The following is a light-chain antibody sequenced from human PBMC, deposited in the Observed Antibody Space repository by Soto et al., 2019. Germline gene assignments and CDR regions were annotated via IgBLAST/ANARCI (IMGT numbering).Light chain of an antibody. J-gene: IGKJ5*01. CDR1: QTIGNY. CDR2: LPS. V-gene: IGKV1-39*01. CDR3: QRSCGPPIT. Sequence: DIQMTQSPASLSAFVGDRVTITCRASQTIGNYLNYYQQRPEKAPKLLFYLPSSLQSDVPSRFGGSGSGTDCSLSISSLQPEDSGTYDCQRSCGPPITFGEGTRLEIK.